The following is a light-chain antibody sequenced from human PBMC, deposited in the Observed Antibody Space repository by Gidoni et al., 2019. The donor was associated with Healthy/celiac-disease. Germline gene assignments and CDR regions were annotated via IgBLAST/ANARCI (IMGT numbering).Light chain of an antibody. CDR3: MHALLPYT. CDR1: QSLLHSNGYNY. J-gene: IGKJ2*01. CDR2: LGS. Sequence: EIVMTQSPLSLPVTPGEPASISCRSSQSLLHSNGYNYLDWYLQMPGPSPQLLIYLGSNRSSGVPYSFTGSGSGTDFTLNLSRVEALDFGVSYCMHALLPYTFGQGTKLEIK. V-gene: IGKV2-28*01.